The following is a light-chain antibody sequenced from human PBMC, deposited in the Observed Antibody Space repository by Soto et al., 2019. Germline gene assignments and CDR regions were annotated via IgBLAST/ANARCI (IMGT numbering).Light chain of an antibody. CDR2: VNSDGSH. CDR3: QTWGTGIPVV. V-gene: IGLV4-69*01. CDR1: SGHISYA. J-gene: IGLJ2*01. Sequence: QSVLTQSPSASASLGASVKLTCTLRSGHISYAIAWHQQQPEKGPRYLMKVNSDGSHSKGDGIPDRLSGSSFGAERYLAISSLQSEDEAAYDCQTWGTGIPVVFGGGTKVTVL.